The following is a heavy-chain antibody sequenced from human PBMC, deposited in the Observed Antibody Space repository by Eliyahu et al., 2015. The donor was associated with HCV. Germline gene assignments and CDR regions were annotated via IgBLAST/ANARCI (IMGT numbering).Heavy chain of an antibody. Sequence: QVQLVQSGAEVKKPGASVKVSCKASGYTFTAYAMHWVRQAPGQRLEWMGWINAGNGDAKYSQQFQGRVTITRDTSANTAYMELSSLTSEDTAVYYCARVYCSSTSCQYYFDYWGQGTLVTVSS. V-gene: IGHV1-3*01. CDR3: ARVYCSSTSCQYYFDY. J-gene: IGHJ4*02. CDR1: GYTFTAYA. CDR2: INAGNGDA. D-gene: IGHD2-2*01.